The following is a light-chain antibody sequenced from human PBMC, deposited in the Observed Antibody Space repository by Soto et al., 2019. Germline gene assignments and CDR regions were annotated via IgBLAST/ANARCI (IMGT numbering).Light chain of an antibody. J-gene: IGLJ3*02. CDR2: DNN. CDR1: RSNIENNY. Sequence: QSVLTQPPSVSAAPGQKVTISGSGSRSNIENNYVSWYQHLPGTAPKLLIYDNNKRPSGIPDRFSGSKSGTSATLGITGLQTGDEADYYCGTWDSSLSAGMFGGGTKLTVL. CDR3: GTWDSSLSAGM. V-gene: IGLV1-51*01.